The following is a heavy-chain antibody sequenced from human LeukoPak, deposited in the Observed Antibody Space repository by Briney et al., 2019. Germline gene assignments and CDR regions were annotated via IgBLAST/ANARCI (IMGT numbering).Heavy chain of an antibody. J-gene: IGHJ4*02. CDR3: ARGRAYYDIVTGPEHPIYYFDY. V-gene: IGHV4-34*01. D-gene: IGHD3-9*01. Sequence: SETLSLTCAVYGGSFSGYYWSWIRQPPGKGLEWIGEINHSGSTNYNPSLKSRVTISVDTSKNQFSLKLSSVTAADTAVYYCARGRAYYDIVTGPEHPIYYFDYWGQGTLVTVPS. CDR1: GGSFSGYY. CDR2: INHSGST.